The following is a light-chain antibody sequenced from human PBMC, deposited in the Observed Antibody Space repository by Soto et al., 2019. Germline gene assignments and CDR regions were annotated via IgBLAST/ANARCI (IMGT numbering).Light chain of an antibody. CDR3: QTWGADIQV. V-gene: IGLV4-69*01. Sequence: QSVLTQSPSASASLGASVKFTCTLSSGHSSYAIAWHQQQPEKGPRYLMKLNSDGSHTKGDGIPDRFSGSSSGAERYLTISSLQSEDEADYYCQTWGADIQVFGTGTKLTVL. CDR2: LNSDGSH. CDR1: SGHSSYA. J-gene: IGLJ1*01.